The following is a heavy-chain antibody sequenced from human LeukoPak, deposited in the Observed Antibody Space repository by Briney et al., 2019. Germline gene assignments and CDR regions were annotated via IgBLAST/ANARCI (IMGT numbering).Heavy chain of an antibody. CDR3: ARQKAVVVVAATPDEDYGDYVDYYYYMDV. V-gene: IGHV3-7*01. CDR2: IKEDGSEK. D-gene: IGHD2-15*01. J-gene: IGHJ6*03. CDR1: GFTFSRYW. Sequence: PGGSLRLSCAASGFTFSRYWMSWVRQAPGKGLEWVANIKEDGSEKSYVDSVKGRLTISRDNAKNSLSLQIKSLRAEDTAVYYCARQKAVVVVAATPDEDYGDYVDYYYYMDVWGKGTTVTVSS.